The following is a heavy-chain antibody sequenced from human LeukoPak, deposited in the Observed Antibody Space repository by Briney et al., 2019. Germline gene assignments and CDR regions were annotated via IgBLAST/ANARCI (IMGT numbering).Heavy chain of an antibody. CDR2: IYHSGST. J-gene: IGHJ4*02. V-gene: IGHV4-38-2*02. D-gene: IGHD6-19*01. CDR3: ARLGYSSGL. CDR1: GYSISIGYY. Sequence: PSETLSLTCTVSGYSISIGYYWGWIRQPPGKGLEWIGSIYHSGSTYYNPSLKSRVTLSVDKSKNQFSLKLSSVTAADTAVYYCARLGYSSGLWGQGTLVTVSS.